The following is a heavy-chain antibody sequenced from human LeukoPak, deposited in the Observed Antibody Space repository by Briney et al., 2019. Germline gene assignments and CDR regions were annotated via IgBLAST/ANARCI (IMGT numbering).Heavy chain of an antibody. V-gene: IGHV4-4*02. CDR3: ARLNYGDYGPSWDY. CDR2: IHRSGSP. CDR1: LDSTTSNF. J-gene: IGHJ4*02. D-gene: IGHD4/OR15-4a*01. Sequence: SETLSLTCTVSLDSTTSNFWSWVRQPPGKGLEWIGEIHRSGSPNYNPSLQSRVTISIDRSRNQIALELSSVTAADTAVYYCARLNYGDYGPSWDYWGQGSLVTVSS.